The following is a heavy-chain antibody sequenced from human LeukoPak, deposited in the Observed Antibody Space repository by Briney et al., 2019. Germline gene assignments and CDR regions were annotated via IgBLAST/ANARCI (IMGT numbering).Heavy chain of an antibody. J-gene: IGHJ4*02. CDR1: GFTFSRHW. CDR3: VRDRLARDGFNSLDY. Sequence: GGSLRLSCTASGFTFSRHWISWVRQTPGKGLEWVANIKEDGSEQYYVDSVKGRFTISRDNAKSSLYLQMNSLRAEDTAVYYCVRDRLARDGFNSLDYWGQGTLVTFAS. CDR2: IKEDGSEQ. D-gene: IGHD5-24*01. V-gene: IGHV3-7*01.